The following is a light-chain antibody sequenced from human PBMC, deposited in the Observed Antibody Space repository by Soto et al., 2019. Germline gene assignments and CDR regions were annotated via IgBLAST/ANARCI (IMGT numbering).Light chain of an antibody. CDR1: QSVSNY. V-gene: IGKV3-11*01. CDR3: QQRSNWPSIT. CDR2: DAS. Sequence: EIVLTQSPATLPLSPGERATLSCRASQSVSNYLAWYQQKPGQAPRLLISDASNRATGIPVRFSGSGSGTDFTLTISSLEAEDSAVYYCQQRSNWPSITFGQGTRLEIK. J-gene: IGKJ5*01.